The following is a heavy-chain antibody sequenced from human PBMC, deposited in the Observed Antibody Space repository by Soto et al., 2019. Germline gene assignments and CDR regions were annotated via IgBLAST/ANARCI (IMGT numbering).Heavy chain of an antibody. CDR1: GVTFSNYW. CDR2: ITNSGTIT. CDR3: ARSLIVVGDPFDL. Sequence: PGGSLSLSCAASGVTFSNYWFTYIRQAPGKGLEWIAYITNSGTITHYAASVQGRFSISRDNAKNSLSMQRNDLRVEDTAVYYCARSLIVVGDPFDLWGQGTSVLVSS. J-gene: IGHJ3*01. V-gene: IGHV3-11*01. D-gene: IGHD1-26*01.